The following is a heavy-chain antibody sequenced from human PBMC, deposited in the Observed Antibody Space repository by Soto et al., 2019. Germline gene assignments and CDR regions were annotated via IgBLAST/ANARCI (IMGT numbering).Heavy chain of an antibody. Sequence: GGSLRLSCAASGFTFSSYAMSWVRQAPGKGLEWVSAISGSGGSTYYADSVKGRFTISRDNSKNTLYLQMNSLRAEDTAVYYCAKSAVVVTAIPFFVDYWGQGTLVTVSS. J-gene: IGHJ4*02. V-gene: IGHV3-23*01. D-gene: IGHD2-21*02. CDR2: ISGSGGST. CDR1: GFTFSSYA. CDR3: AKSAVVVTAIPFFVDY.